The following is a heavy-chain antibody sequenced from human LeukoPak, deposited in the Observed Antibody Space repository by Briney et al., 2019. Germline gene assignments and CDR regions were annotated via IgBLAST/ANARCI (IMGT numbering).Heavy chain of an antibody. CDR1: GITFTSYY. Sequence: ASVKVSCRASGITFTSYYIHWVRQAPGRGLEWMGKINPSGTITTYAPKYQGRVTVTKDTSTNTVYMELSSLRSDDTAVYYCALIAPPHNWGQGTLVTVSS. CDR3: ALIAPPHN. V-gene: IGHV1-46*01. J-gene: IGHJ4*02. CDR2: INPSGTIT. D-gene: IGHD6-13*01.